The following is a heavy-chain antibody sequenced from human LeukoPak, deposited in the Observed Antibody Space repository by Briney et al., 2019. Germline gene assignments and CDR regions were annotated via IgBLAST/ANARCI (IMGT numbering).Heavy chain of an antibody. CDR1: GFTFSDYY. J-gene: IGHJ4*02. CDR2: ISSSGSTI. V-gene: IGHV3-11*01. Sequence: PGGSLRLSCAASGFTFSDYYMSWIRQAPGKGLKWVSYISSSGSTIYYADSVKGRFTISRDNAKNSLYLQMNSLRAEDTAVYYCARDRRLGARNDYWGQGTLVTVSS. D-gene: IGHD6-6*01. CDR3: ARDRRLGARNDY.